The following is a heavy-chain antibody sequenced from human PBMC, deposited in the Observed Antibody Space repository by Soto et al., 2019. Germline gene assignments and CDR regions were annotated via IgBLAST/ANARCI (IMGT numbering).Heavy chain of an antibody. CDR2: FDPEDGET. CDR3: ATVGGYCSGGSCYDY. D-gene: IGHD2-15*01. J-gene: IGHJ4*02. Sequence: ASVKVSCKVSGYTLTELSTHWVRQAPGKGLEWMGGFDPEDGETIYAQKFQGRVTMTEDTSTDTAYMELSSLRSEDTAVYYCATVGGYCSGGSCYDYWGQGTLVTVSS. V-gene: IGHV1-24*01. CDR1: GYTLTELS.